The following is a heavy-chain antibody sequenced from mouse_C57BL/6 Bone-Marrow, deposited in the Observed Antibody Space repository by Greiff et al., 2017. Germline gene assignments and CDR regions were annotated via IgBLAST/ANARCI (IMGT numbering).Heavy chain of an antibody. CDR3: ARSSTFFYSFDY. J-gene: IGHJ2*01. CDR2: FHPYNDDT. Sequence: VKLVESGGGLVKPGGSVKMSCAASGFTFTTYPIEWMQQDPGKGLEWIAHFHPYNDDTKYYETVKGKATLTIEKSDSTVYLELSRLTSEDSAVYYCARSSTFFYSFDYWGQGTTLTVSS. D-gene: IGHD5-1*01. V-gene: IGHV1-47*01. CDR1: GFTFTTYP.